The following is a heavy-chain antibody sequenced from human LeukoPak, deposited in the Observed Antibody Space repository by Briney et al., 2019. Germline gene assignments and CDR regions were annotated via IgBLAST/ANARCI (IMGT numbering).Heavy chain of an antibody. CDR2: ISAYNGNT. CDR3: ARDSREILTGSPGY. CDR1: GYTFTSYG. D-gene: IGHD3-9*01. J-gene: IGHJ4*02. V-gene: IGHV1-18*01. Sequence: GASVKVSCKASGYTFTSYGISWVRQAPGQGLEWMGWISAYNGNTNYAQKLQGRVTMTTDTSTSTAYMELRSLRSDDTAVYYCARDSREILTGSPGYWGQGTLVTVSS.